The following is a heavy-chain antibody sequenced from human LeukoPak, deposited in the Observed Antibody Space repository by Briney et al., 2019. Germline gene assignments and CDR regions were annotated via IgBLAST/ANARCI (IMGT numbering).Heavy chain of an antibody. CDR3: ARGGTPRSPNFDY. CDR2: IYYSGST. CDR1: GGSISSGGYY. Sequence: TLSLTCTVSGGSISSGGYYWSWIRQHPGKGLEWIGYIYYSGSTYYNPSLKSRVTISVDTSKNQFSLKLSSVTAADTAVYYCARGGTPRSPNFDYWGQGTLVTVSS. D-gene: IGHD1-1*01. J-gene: IGHJ4*02. V-gene: IGHV4-31*03.